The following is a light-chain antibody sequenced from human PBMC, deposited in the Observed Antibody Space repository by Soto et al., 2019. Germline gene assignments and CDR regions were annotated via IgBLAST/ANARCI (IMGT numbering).Light chain of an antibody. V-gene: IGKV3-15*01. CDR1: QSVNIN. J-gene: IGKJ1*01. CDR2: GAS. CDR3: QQYNSWLWT. Sequence: EIVMTQSPATLSVSPGERATLSCRASQSVNINLAWYQQKPGQAPRLLIYGASTRATGIPARFSGSGSGTEFTLIISSLQSEDSAVYYCQQYNSWLWTFGQGTKVDIK.